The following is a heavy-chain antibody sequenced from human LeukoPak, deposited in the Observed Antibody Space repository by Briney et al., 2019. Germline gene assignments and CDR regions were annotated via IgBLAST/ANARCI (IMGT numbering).Heavy chain of an antibody. CDR3: ASRYGSGGSRYGFDP. V-gene: IGHV1-2*02. CDR2: INPNSGGT. CDR1: GYTFTGYY. Sequence: GASVKVSCKASGYTFTGYYMHWVRQAPGQGLEWMGWINPNSGGTNYAQKFQGRVTMTRDTSISTAYMELRSLRSDDTAVYYCASRYGSGGSRYGFDPWGQGTLVTVSS. D-gene: IGHD3-10*01. J-gene: IGHJ5*02.